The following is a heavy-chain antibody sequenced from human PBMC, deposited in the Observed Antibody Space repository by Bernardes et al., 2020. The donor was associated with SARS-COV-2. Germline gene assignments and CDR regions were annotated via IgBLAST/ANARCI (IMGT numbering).Heavy chain of an antibody. V-gene: IGHV4-39*01. CDR1: GGSISSSSYY. J-gene: IGHJ3*02. Sequence: LSLTCTVSGGSISSSSYYWGWIRQPPGKGLEWIGSIYYSGSTYYNPSLKSRVTISVDTSKNQFSLKLSSVTAADTAVYYCARPPYYYDSSGYFDAFDIWGQGTMVTVSS. D-gene: IGHD3-22*01. CDR2: IYYSGST. CDR3: ARPPYYYDSSGYFDAFDI.